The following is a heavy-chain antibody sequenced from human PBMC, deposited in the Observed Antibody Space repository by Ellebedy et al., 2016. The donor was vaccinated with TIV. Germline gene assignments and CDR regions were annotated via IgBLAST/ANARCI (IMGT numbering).Heavy chain of an antibody. CDR3: ARHGGYSSSPLNY. CDR1: GYRFTDYW. V-gene: IGHV5-10-1*01. CDR2: IDLLASTS. J-gene: IGHJ4*02. D-gene: IGHD6-6*01. Sequence: GESLKISCQRSGYRFTDYWITWVRQMPGKGLEWMGKIDLLASTSDYSPSFQGHVTISADRSINTAYLQWSSLKASDTAIYYCARHGGYSSSPLNYWGQGTLVTVSS.